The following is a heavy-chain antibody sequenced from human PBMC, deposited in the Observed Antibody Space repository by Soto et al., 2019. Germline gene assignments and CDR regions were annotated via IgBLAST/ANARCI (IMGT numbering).Heavy chain of an antibody. CDR2: IIPIFGTA. CDR1: GGTFSSYA. D-gene: IGHD2-15*01. Sequence: QVQLVQSGAEVKKPGSSVKVSCKAPGGTFSSYAISWVRQAPGQGLEWMGGIIPIFGTANYAQKFQGRVTITADESTSTGYMELSSLRSEDTAGYSCARSQGGSTSLDVYYYYYYGMDVWGQGTTVTVSS. J-gene: IGHJ6*02. CDR3: ARSQGGSTSLDVYYYYYYGMDV. V-gene: IGHV1-69*01.